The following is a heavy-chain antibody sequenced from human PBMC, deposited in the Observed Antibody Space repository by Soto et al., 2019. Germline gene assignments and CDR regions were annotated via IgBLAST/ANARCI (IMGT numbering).Heavy chain of an antibody. Sequence: QVQLVQSGAEVKKPGASVKVSCKASGYTFTSYGISWVRQAPGQGLEWMGWISAYNGNTNYEQKLKGRLTMTTDTSTSTAYMELRSLRSDDTAVYYCARIDTYYDILTGYYYYYYGMDVWGQGTTVTVSS. V-gene: IGHV1-18*01. CDR3: ARIDTYYDILTGYYYYYYGMDV. J-gene: IGHJ6*02. CDR1: GYTFTSYG. CDR2: ISAYNGNT. D-gene: IGHD3-9*01.